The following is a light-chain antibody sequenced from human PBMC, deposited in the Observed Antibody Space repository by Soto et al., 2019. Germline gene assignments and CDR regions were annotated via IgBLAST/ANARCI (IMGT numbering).Light chain of an antibody. J-gene: IGKJ3*01. Sequence: DIPMTQSPSSLSASVGDRVTITCRASQGISNCLAWYQQKPGKVPKLLIYGASTLQSGVPSRYSGTGSGTNFTLTISNLQPEDVATYYCQNYNSYSQFTFGPGTKVDFK. CDR3: QNYNSYSQFT. CDR1: QGISNC. V-gene: IGKV1-27*01. CDR2: GAS.